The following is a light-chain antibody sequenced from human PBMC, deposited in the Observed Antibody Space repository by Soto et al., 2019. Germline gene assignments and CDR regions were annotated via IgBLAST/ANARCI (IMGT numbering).Light chain of an antibody. Sequence: EIVLTQSPGALSLSPGEGATLSCRASQAVISGYLAWYQQKPGQAPRLLMYGVSSRPTGISDRFSGSGSGTDFTLTITRLEPADFALYYCQQYGVPPFNFGQGTKLQIK. CDR1: QAVISGY. J-gene: IGKJ2*01. CDR2: GVS. V-gene: IGKV3-20*01. CDR3: QQYGVPPFN.